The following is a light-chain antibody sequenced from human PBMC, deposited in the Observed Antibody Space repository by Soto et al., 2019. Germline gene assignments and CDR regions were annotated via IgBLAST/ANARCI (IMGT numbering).Light chain of an antibody. J-gene: IGKJ2*01. Sequence: EIVMTQSPATLSVSPGERVTLSCRASQSVSSNLAWYQQKPGQAPRLLIYGASTRATGIPARFSGSGSGTEFTLTISSLQSEDFAVYYCQQYHNWPPFTFGPGTKLEIK. CDR2: GAS. V-gene: IGKV3-15*01. CDR1: QSVSSN. CDR3: QQYHNWPPFT.